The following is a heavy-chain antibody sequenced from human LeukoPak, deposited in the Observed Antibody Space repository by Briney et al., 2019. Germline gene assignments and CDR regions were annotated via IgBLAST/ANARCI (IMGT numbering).Heavy chain of an antibody. D-gene: IGHD6-19*01. Sequence: PGGSLRLSCAVSGFTFSDYYMSWVRQAPGKGLEWVAVIWFDGKSKYYADSVKGRFTISRDNSKNTLYLQMNSLRAEDTAVYYCARGTIAVAARQGAFDIWGQGTMVTVSS. CDR2: IWFDGKSK. CDR1: GFTFSDYY. V-gene: IGHV3-30*19. J-gene: IGHJ3*02. CDR3: ARGTIAVAARQGAFDI.